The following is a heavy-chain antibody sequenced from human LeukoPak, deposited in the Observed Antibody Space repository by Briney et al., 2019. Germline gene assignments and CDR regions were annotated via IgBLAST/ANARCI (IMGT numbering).Heavy chain of an antibody. CDR3: ARSGGYYFYYMDV. J-gene: IGHJ6*03. D-gene: IGHD1-26*01. Sequence: GGSLRLSCAASGFTFSSYGVHWVRQAPGKGLEWVASISYDGSTKYYADSVKGRFSNSRDNSKNTLDLQMISLRPEDTAVYYCARSGGYYFYYMDVWGKGTTVTVSS. V-gene: IGHV3-30*03. CDR2: ISYDGSTK. CDR1: GFTFSSYG.